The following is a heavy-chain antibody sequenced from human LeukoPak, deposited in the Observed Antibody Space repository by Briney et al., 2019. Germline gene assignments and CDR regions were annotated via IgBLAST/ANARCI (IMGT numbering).Heavy chain of an antibody. CDR1: GFTVSSNY. D-gene: IGHD2/OR15-2a*01. Sequence: GGSLRLSCAASGFTVSSNYMSWVRQAPGKGLEWVSAISGSGGSTYYADSVKGRFTISRDNSKNTLYLQMNSLRAEDTAVYYCAKSLGGIVLIKGSGPFDYWGQGTLVTVSS. CDR3: AKSLGGIVLIKGSGPFDY. J-gene: IGHJ4*02. V-gene: IGHV3-23*01. CDR2: ISGSGGST.